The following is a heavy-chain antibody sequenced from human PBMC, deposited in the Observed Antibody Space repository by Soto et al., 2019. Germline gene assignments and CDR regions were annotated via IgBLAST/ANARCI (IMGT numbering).Heavy chain of an antibody. Sequence: QVQLVQSGAEVKKPGSSVKVSCKASGGTFSSYAISWVRQAPGQGLEWMGGIIPIFGTANYAQKFQGRVTFTADESTSTGSMELSSLKSEDTAVYYCAGNIVVVVAATRYYYGMDVWGQGTTVTVSS. J-gene: IGHJ6*02. CDR2: IIPIFGTA. D-gene: IGHD2-15*01. CDR1: GGTFSSYA. CDR3: AGNIVVVVAATRYYYGMDV. V-gene: IGHV1-69*12.